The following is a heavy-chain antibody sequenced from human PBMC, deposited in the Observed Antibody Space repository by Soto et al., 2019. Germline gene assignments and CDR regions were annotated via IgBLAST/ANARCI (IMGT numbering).Heavy chain of an antibody. CDR1: GFTFTSSA. CDR2: IVVGSGNT. V-gene: IGHV1-58*01. D-gene: IGHD2-2*01. J-gene: IGHJ6*02. CDR3: AAGRGSSPPPPYCSSTSCYSLSYYYGMDV. Sequence: GASVKVSCKASGFTFTSSAVQWVRQARGQRLEWIGWIVVGSGNTNYAQKFQERVTITRDMSTSTAYMELSSLRSEDTAVYYCAAGRGSSPPPPYCSSTSCYSLSYYYGMDVWGQGTTVTVSS.